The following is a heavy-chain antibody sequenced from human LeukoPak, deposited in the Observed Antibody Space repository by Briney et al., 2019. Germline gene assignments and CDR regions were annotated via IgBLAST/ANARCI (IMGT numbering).Heavy chain of an antibody. V-gene: IGHV5-51*01. J-gene: IGHJ4*02. CDR2: IHPGDSET. CDR3: AYGVIEGAFDY. CDR1: GYTFTSYW. D-gene: IGHD1-26*01. Sequence: GESLKISCKGTGYTFTSYWIAWVRQMPGKGLEWMGIIHPGDSETVYSASFQGQVTISADKSISTAYLQWSSLKASDTAMYYCAYGVIEGAFDYWGQGTLVTVSS.